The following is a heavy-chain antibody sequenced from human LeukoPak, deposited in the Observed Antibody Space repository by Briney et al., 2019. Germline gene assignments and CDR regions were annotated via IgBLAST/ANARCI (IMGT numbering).Heavy chain of an antibody. V-gene: IGHV3-74*01. CDR3: ARAVNSASRSDY. CDR2: INTDGSFT. J-gene: IGHJ4*02. Sequence: GGSLRLSCAASGFTFSSYWMHWVRQAPGKGLVWVSRINTDGSFTNYADSVKGRFTISRDNAKNTLYLQMNSLRAEDTAVYYCARAVNSASRSDYWGQGTLVTVSS. CDR1: GFTFSSYW. D-gene: IGHD6-13*01.